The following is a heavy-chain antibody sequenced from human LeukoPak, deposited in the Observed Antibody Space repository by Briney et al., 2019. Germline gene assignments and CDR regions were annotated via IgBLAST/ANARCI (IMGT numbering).Heavy chain of an antibody. CDR3: ARVYSYKFDSSGRNAFGI. V-gene: IGHV3-20*04. J-gene: IGHJ3*02. D-gene: IGHD3-22*01. Sequence: GGSLRLSCAASGFIFDDDGMSWVRQVPGKGLEWVSEINWNGGRTAYADSVKGRFTISRDNAKNYLYLQMDSLRAEDTALYYCARVYSYKFDSSGRNAFGIWGRGTMVTVSS. CDR1: GFIFDDDG. CDR2: INWNGGRT.